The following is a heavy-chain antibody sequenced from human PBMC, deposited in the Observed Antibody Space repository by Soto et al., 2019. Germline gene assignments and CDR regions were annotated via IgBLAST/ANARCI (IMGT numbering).Heavy chain of an antibody. J-gene: IGHJ4*02. V-gene: IGHV1-18*04. CDR3: SSPLTQGLEFQNYY. Sequence: AAVKVSCKDSGYIFTNYGISWVRQAPGQGIEWMGWMNAYNGNTNYAQKVQGWVTMTRDKSISTAYMELRRLRSDDTAVYFCSSPLTQGLEFQNYYCGQGTLVTVSS. CDR2: MNAYNGNT. D-gene: IGHD3-16*01. CDR1: GYIFTNYG.